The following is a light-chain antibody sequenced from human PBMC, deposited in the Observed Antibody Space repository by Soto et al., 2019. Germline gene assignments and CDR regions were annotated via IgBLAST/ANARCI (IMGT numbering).Light chain of an antibody. CDR3: CSYVYTDTWV. V-gene: IGLV2-11*01. CDR2: GVS. CDR1: NSDVGGYNY. Sequence: QSALTQPRSVSGSPGQSVTISCTGTNSDVGGYNYVSWYQQYPGKAPKLMISGVSERPSGVPDRFSGSKSGNTASLTISGLQAEDEADYYCCSYVYTDTWVFGGGTKLTVL. J-gene: IGLJ3*02.